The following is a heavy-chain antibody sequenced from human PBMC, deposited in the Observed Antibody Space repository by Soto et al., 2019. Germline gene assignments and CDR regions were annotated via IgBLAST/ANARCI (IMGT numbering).Heavy chain of an antibody. Sequence: EVQLVESGGGLVQPGGSLRLSCAASGFSVGDNYMKWVRQAPGKGLEWVSLIYSGGSTFYADSVKGRFTISRDNSKNTVFLQMNNLRVDDTAVYYCARDRGYRWGQGTMVTVSA. CDR3: ARDRGYR. J-gene: IGHJ3*01. D-gene: IGHD5-12*01. CDR2: IYSGGST. CDR1: GFSVGDNY. V-gene: IGHV3-66*01.